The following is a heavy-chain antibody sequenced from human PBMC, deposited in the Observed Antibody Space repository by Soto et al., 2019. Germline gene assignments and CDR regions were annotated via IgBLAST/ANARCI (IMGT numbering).Heavy chain of an antibody. V-gene: IGHV3-33*08. CDR3: ARDADTTGHYSHFDL. Sequence: QVQLVESGGGVVQPGGSLRLSCAASGFTFSYYGFHWVRQAPGKGLEWVAVMHTGGNEKYYVDSVKGRFTVSRDDSRNMVYLDMNGLRAEDTAEYFCARDADTTGHYSHFDLWGRGALVAVS. CDR2: MHTGGNEK. J-gene: IGHJ4*02. D-gene: IGHD3-9*01. CDR1: GFTFSYYG.